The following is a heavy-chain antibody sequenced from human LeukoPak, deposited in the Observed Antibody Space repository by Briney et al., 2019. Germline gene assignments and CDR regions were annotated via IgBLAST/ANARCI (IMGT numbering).Heavy chain of an antibody. V-gene: IGHV1-46*01. D-gene: IGHD3-22*01. Sequence: ASVKVSCKASGYTFTSYYMHWVRQAPGQGLEWMGITNPSGGSTSYAQKFQGRVTMTRDTSTSTVYMELSSLRSEDTAVYYCAREGDYYDTRYYFDYWGQGTLVTVSS. CDR2: TNPSGGST. CDR3: AREGDYYDTRYYFDY. J-gene: IGHJ4*02. CDR1: GYTFTSYY.